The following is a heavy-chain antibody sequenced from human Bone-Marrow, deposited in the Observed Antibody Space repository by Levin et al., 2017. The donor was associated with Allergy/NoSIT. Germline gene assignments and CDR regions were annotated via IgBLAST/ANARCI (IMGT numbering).Heavy chain of an antibody. D-gene: IGHD1-26*01. V-gene: IGHV4-39*07. J-gene: IGHJ4*02. CDR1: GGSISTTTYY. Sequence: SETLSLTCTVSGGSISTTTYYWGWIRQPPGTGLEWIGSIYYSGTTYYNPSLKSRVTISVDTSKNQFSLKLPSVTAEDTAVYFCASQYSASSTWGYWGQGTLVNVSS. CDR2: IYYSGTT. CDR3: ASQYSASSTWGY.